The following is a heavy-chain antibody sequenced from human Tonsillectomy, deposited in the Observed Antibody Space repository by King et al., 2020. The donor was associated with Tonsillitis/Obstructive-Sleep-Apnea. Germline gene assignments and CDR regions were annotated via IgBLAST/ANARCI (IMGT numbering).Heavy chain of an antibody. CDR1: GGSISSYY. D-gene: IGHD2-8*01. CDR3: ARDMVLEAGGDAFDI. CDR2: RYYSGST. J-gene: IGHJ3*02. Sequence: QLQESGPGLVKPSETLSLTCTVSGGSISSYYWSWIRQPPGKGLEWIGYRYYSGSTNYNPSLKSRVTTSVDTSKNQFSLKLSSVTAADTAVYYCARDMVLEAGGDAFDIWGQGTMVTVSS. V-gene: IGHV4-59*01.